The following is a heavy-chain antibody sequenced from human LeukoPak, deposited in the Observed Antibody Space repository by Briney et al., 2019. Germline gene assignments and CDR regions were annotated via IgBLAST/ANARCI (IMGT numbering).Heavy chain of an antibody. CDR2: ISASGGTT. V-gene: IGHV3-23*01. Sequence: GGSLRHSCAASRFTFSNYAMPWVRQAPGKGLDWVSGISASGGTTYYADSVKGRFTISRDNSKNTLYLQMNSLRAEDTAVYYCAKRPRDSSGYYLGAFDMWGQGTMVTVSS. CDR3: AKRPRDSSGYYLGAFDM. D-gene: IGHD3-22*01. J-gene: IGHJ3*02. CDR1: RFTFSNYA.